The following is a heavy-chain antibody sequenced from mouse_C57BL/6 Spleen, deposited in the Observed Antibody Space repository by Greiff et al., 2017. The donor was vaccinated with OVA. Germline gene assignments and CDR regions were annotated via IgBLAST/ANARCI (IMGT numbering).Heavy chain of an antibody. CDR2: IDPSDSYT. J-gene: IGHJ2*01. D-gene: IGHD2-1*01. CDR3: ATYGNDY. Sequence: QVQLQQPGAELVKPGASVKLSCKASGYTFTSYWMQWVKQRPGQGLEWIGAIDPSDSYTNYNQKFKGKATLTVDTSSSTAYMQLSSLTSEDSAVYYCATYGNDYWGQGTTLTVAS. CDR1: GYTFTSYW. V-gene: IGHV1-50*01.